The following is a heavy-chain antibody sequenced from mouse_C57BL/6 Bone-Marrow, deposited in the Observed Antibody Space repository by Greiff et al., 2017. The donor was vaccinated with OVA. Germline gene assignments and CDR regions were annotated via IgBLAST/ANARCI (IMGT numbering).Heavy chain of an antibody. D-gene: IGHD2-1*01. J-gene: IGHJ2*01. CDR1: GYTFTEYT. V-gene: IGHV1-62-2*01. Sequence: QVQLQQSGAELVKPGASVKLSCKASGYTFTEYTIHWVKQRSGQGLEWIGWFYPGSGSIKYNEKFKDKATLTADKSSSTVHMELSRVTSEDSAVYFGERHEGCYGNYDYYFDYWGQGTTLTVSS. CDR3: ERHEGCYGNYDYYFDY. CDR2: FYPGSGSI.